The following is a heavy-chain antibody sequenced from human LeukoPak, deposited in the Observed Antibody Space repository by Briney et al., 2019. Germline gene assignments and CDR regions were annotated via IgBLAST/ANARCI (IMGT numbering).Heavy chain of an antibody. Sequence: ASVKVSCKASGYTFTGYYMHWVRPAPGQGLEWMGWINPNSGGTNYAQKFQGRVTMTRDTSISTAYMELSRLRSDDTAVYYCARDGRYYDILTGYYNNHFDYWGQGTLVTVSS. V-gene: IGHV1-2*02. J-gene: IGHJ4*02. D-gene: IGHD3-9*01. CDR3: ARDGRYYDILTGYYNNHFDY. CDR2: INPNSGGT. CDR1: GYTFTGYY.